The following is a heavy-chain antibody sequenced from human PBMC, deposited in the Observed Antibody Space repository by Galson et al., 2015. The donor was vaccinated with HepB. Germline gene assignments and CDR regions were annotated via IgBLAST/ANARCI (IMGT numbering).Heavy chain of an antibody. CDR3: ASDGSGWPPAYYMDF. V-gene: IGHV1-69*13. CDR1: GGTFSSNA. J-gene: IGHJ6*04. D-gene: IGHD6-19*01. CDR2: IIPIFGAA. Sequence: QSGAEVKEPGASVKVSCKTSGGTFSSNAISWVRQAPGQGLEWMGGIIPIFGAANYAQKFQGRVTITADESTSTAYLELSSLKSEDTAVYYCASDGSGWPPAYYMDFWGKGTTVIVSS.